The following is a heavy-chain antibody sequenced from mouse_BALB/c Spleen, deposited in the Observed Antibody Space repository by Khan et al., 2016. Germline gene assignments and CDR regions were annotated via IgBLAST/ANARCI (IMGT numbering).Heavy chain of an antibody. CDR2: IDPYNGGT. Sequence: VQLKQSGPELVKPGASVKVSCKASGYAFTSYNMYWVKQSHGKSLEWIGYIDPYNGGTSYNQKFKGKVTLTVDKSSSTAFMHHNSLTSEDSAVYYCASEEITTVVAKGLDYRGQCTTHTVST. J-gene: IGHJ2*01. V-gene: IGHV1S135*01. CDR1: GYAFTSYN. D-gene: IGHD1-1*01. CDR3: ASEEITTVVAKGLDY.